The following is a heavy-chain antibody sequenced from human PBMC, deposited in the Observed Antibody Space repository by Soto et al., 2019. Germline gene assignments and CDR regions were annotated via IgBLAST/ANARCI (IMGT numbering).Heavy chain of an antibody. D-gene: IGHD2-15*01. Sequence: GASVKVSCKASGGTFSSYTISWVRQAPGQGLEWMGRIIPILGIANYAQKFQGRVTITADKSTSTAYMELSSLRSEDTAVYYCARPGDLGYCSGGNCEGNFDYWGQGTLVTVSS. CDR2: IIPILGIA. CDR1: GGTFSSYT. V-gene: IGHV1-69*02. J-gene: IGHJ4*02. CDR3: ARPGDLGYCSGGNCEGNFDY.